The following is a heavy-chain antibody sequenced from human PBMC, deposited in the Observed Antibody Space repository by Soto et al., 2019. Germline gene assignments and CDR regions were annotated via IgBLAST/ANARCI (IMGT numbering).Heavy chain of an antibody. CDR3: ARTGWHSSGSGAFDI. J-gene: IGHJ3*02. D-gene: IGHD3-22*01. V-gene: IGHV1-69*02. Sequence: QVQLVQSGAEVKKPGSSKKVSCKASGGAFSSYTISWVRQAPGQGLEWMGRIIPILGIANYAQKFQGRVTITANKSTSTAYMELSSLRSEDTAVYYCARTGWHSSGSGAFDIWGQGTMVTVSS. CDR2: IIPILGIA. CDR1: GGAFSSYT.